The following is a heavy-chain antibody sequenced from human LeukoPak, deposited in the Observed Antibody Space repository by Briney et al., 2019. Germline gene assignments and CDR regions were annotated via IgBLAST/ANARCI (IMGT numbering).Heavy chain of an antibody. CDR1: GFTFRSYN. CDR2: ISSSSSYI. D-gene: IGHD3-10*02. CDR3: AELGITMIGGV. Sequence: GGSLRLSCAASGFTFRSYNLNWVRQAPGKGLEWVSSISSSSSYIYYADSVKGRFTISRDNAKNSLYLQMNSLRAEDTAVYYCAELGITMIGGVWGKGTTVTISS. J-gene: IGHJ6*04. V-gene: IGHV3-21*01.